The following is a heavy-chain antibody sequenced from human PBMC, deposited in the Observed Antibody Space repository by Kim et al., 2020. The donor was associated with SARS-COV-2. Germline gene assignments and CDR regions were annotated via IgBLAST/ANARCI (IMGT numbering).Heavy chain of an antibody. CDR1: GYTFTSYA. V-gene: IGHV1-3*01. Sequence: ASVKVSCKASGYTFTSYAMHWVRQAPRQRLEWMGWINGGNGNTKYSQKFQGRVTITRDTSASTAYMELSSLRFVDTAVYYCARGRRYYGSGSNSPYDYWGQGTLVTVSS. CDR2: INGGNGNT. J-gene: IGHJ4*02. D-gene: IGHD3-10*01. CDR3: ARGRRYYGSGSNSPYDY.